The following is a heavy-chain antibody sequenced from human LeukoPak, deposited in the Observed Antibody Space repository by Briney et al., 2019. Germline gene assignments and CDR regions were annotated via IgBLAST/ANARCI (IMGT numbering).Heavy chain of an antibody. CDR3: ARVFALYYYDGSGYSHFDY. J-gene: IGHJ4*02. CDR1: GCTFSSYA. Sequence: SVKVSCKASGCTFSSYAISWVRQAPGHALEWMGGIIPIFGTANYAQKFQGRVTISTDESTSTAYMELSSLRSEDTAVYYCARVFALYYYDGSGYSHFDYWGQGTLVTVSS. V-gene: IGHV1-69*05. D-gene: IGHD3-22*01. CDR2: IIPIFGTA.